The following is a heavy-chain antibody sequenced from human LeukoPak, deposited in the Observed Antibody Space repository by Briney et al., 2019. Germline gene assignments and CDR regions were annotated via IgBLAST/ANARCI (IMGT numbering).Heavy chain of an antibody. D-gene: IGHD2-15*01. Sequence: GGSLRLSCKTYGFTFSSYWMHWVRQAPWKGLEWVSRINADGTDSTYADSVKGRFTISRDNGKDTLYLQMHSLRVEDTAVYYCARDWLLPFDFWGQGTRVAVSS. CDR1: GFTFSSYW. J-gene: IGHJ4*02. CDR3: ARDWLLPFDF. CDR2: INADGTDS. V-gene: IGHV3-74*01.